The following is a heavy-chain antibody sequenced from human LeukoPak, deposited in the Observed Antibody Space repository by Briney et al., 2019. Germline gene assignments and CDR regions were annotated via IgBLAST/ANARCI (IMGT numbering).Heavy chain of an antibody. Sequence: SETLSLTCTVSGGSISSYYWSWIRQPPGKGLEWIGYIYYSGSTNYNPSLKSRVTISVDTSKNQFSLKLSSVTAADTAVYYCARAKLGYSCGYDYWGQGTLVTVSS. CDR2: IYYSGST. CDR3: ARAKLGYSCGYDY. J-gene: IGHJ4*02. V-gene: IGHV4-59*01. CDR1: GGSISSYY. D-gene: IGHD5-18*01.